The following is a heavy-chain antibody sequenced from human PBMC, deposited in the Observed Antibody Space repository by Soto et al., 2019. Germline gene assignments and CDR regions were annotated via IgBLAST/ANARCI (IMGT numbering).Heavy chain of an antibody. CDR3: ARILAHLFDS. J-gene: IGHJ4*02. CDR1: GGSISTGAGGKY. D-gene: IGHD3-3*01. V-gene: IGHV4-31*03. CDR2: ISYSGNT. Sequence: PLSLTCKVSGGSISTGAGGKYWSWIRQHPGKGLEWIGYISYSGNTYYNPSLKSRVTISVDTSKNQFSLKLSSVTAADTAIYYCARILAHLFDSWGQGSLVTVSS.